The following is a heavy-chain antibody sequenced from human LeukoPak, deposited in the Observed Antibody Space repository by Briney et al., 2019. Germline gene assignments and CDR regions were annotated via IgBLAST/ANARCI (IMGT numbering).Heavy chain of an antibody. Sequence: GGSLRLSCAASGFTFSSYEMKWVRQAPGKGLEWVSYISSSGSTIYYADSVEGRFTISRDNAKNSLYLQMNSLRAEDTAVYYCARDQLVQSYATMDVWGQGTTVTVSS. CDR1: GFTFSSYE. CDR3: ARDQLVQSYATMDV. J-gene: IGHJ6*02. D-gene: IGHD6-6*01. V-gene: IGHV3-48*03. CDR2: ISSSGSTI.